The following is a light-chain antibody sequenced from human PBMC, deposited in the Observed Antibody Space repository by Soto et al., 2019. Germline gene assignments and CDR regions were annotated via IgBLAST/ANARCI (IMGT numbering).Light chain of an antibody. J-gene: IGLJ1*01. CDR2: EVV. CDR3: KSYAGSNTYV. V-gene: IGLV2-8*01. Sequence: QSVLTQPPSASGSPGQSVTISCTGTKNDIGVYDFVSWYQHHPGKAPRLIIYEVVQRPSVVPDRFSGSKYGNTASLTVSGIQAADEADYFCKSYAGSNTYVFGSGTKLTVL. CDR1: KNDIGVYDF.